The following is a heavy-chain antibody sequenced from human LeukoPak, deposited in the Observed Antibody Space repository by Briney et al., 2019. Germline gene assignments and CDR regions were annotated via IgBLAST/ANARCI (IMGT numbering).Heavy chain of an antibody. Sequence: ASLKVSCTASGYTFTGYYMHWVRQAPGKGLEWMGWINSKSGGTIYAQKLQGRVTMTRDTSISSAYMELRRLRSDDTAVYYCERETRQIDYWGQRTLVTLSS. CDR2: INSKSGGT. D-gene: IGHD2-2*01. CDR3: ERETRQIDY. V-gene: IGHV1-2*02. J-gene: IGHJ4*02. CDR1: GYTFTGYY.